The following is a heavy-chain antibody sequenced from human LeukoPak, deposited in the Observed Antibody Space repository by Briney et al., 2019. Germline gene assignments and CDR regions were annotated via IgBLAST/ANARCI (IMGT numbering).Heavy chain of an antibody. CDR1: GFTFSSYA. V-gene: IGHV3-23*01. CDR2: ISGSGGST. CDR3: AKVNWDSSSWYDY. J-gene: IGHJ4*02. D-gene: IGHD6-13*01. Sequence: GGSLRLSCAASGFTFSSYAMSWVRQAPGKGLEWASAISGSGGSTYYADSVKGRFTISRDNSKNTLYLQMNSLRAEDTAVYYCAKVNWDSSSWYDYWGQGTLVTVSS.